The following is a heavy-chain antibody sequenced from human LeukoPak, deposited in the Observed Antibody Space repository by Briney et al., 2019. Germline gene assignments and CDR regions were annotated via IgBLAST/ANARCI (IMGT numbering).Heavy chain of an antibody. V-gene: IGHV4-39*01. CDR3: ARLSYDFWSGPKPANYYFDF. CDR1: GGSISSTSYY. D-gene: IGHD3-3*01. Sequence: SETLSLTCTVSGGSISSTSYYWGWIRQPPGKGLEWIASIFYSGSTYYNPSLKSRVTISVDTFKSQFSLRLSSVTAADTAVYYCARLSYDFWSGPKPANYYFDFWSQGTLVTVSS. J-gene: IGHJ4*02. CDR2: IFYSGST.